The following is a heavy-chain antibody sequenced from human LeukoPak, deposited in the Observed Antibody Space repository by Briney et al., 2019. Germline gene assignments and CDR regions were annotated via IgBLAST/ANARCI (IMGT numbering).Heavy chain of an antibody. CDR3: ARDRGSGWYGDAFDV. CDR1: GFTFSSYG. V-gene: IGHV3-30*19. Sequence: GGSLRLSCAASGFTFSSYGMHWVRQAPGKGLEWVAVISYDGSNKYYADSVKGRFTISRDNSKNTLYLQMNSLRAEDTAVYYCARDRGSGWYGDAFDVWGQGTMVTVSS. D-gene: IGHD6-19*01. J-gene: IGHJ3*01. CDR2: ISYDGSNK.